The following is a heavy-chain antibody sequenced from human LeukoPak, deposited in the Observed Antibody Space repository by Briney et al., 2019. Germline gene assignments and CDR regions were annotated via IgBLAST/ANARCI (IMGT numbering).Heavy chain of an antibody. CDR1: GFTLSSYG. CDR2: ISGSSNSI. J-gene: IGHJ5*02. CDR3: ARDVGYRSWFDP. D-gene: IGHD5-18*01. Sequence: GRSLRLSCAASGFTLSSYGMHWVRQAPGKGLEWVSYISGSSNSIYYADSVKGRFTISRDNAKNSLYLQMNSLRAEDTAVYYCARDVGYRSWFDPWGQGTLVIVSS. V-gene: IGHV3-48*01.